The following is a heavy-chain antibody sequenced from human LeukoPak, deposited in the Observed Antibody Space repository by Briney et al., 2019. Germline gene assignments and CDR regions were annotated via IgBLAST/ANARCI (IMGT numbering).Heavy chain of an antibody. D-gene: IGHD6-13*01. V-gene: IGHV4-34*01. CDR3: ARGRYSSSWSLNWFDP. Sequence: SETLSLTCAVYGGSFSGYYWSWIRQPPGKGLEWIGEINHSGSTNYNPSLKSRVTISVDTSKNQFSLKLSSVTAADTAVYYCARGRYSSSWSLNWFDPWGQGTLVTVSS. CDR2: INHSGST. J-gene: IGHJ5*02. CDR1: GGSFSGYY.